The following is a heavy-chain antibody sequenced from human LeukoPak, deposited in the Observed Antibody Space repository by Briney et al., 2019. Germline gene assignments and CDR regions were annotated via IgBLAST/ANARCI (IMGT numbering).Heavy chain of an antibody. Sequence: SETLSLTCTVSGGSISSSSYYWGWIRQPPGKGLEWIGSIYYSGSTYYNPSLKSRVTISVDTSKNQFSLKLSSVTAADTAVYYCARYSITGTTSFDYWGQGTLVTVSS. J-gene: IGHJ4*02. CDR1: GGSISSSSYY. V-gene: IGHV4-39*07. D-gene: IGHD1-20*01. CDR3: ARYSITGTTSFDY. CDR2: IYYSGST.